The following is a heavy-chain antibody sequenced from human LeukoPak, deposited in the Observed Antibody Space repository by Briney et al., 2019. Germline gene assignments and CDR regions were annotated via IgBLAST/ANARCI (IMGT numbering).Heavy chain of an antibody. CDR1: GGSISSYY. J-gene: IGHJ4*02. V-gene: IGHV4-59*12. CDR2: IYYSGRT. CDR3: ARGTFLGPTTVHY. Sequence: SETLSLTCTVSGGSISSYYWSWIRQPPGKGLEWIGYIYYSGRTNYKPSLKSRVTISVDTSKNQFSLKLSSVTAADTAVYYCARGTFLGPTTVHYWGQGTLVTVSS. D-gene: IGHD4-17*01.